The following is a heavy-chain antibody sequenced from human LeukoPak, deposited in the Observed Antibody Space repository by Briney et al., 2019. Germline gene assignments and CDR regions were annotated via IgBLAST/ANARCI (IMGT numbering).Heavy chain of an antibody. V-gene: IGHV1-18*01. CDR1: GYTFTSYG. Sequence: ASVKVSCKASGYTFTSYGISWVRQAPGQGLEWMGWISAYNGNTNYAQKLQGRVAMTTDTSTSTAYMELRSLRSDDTAVYYCARADYGDYPFDYWGQGTLVTVSS. J-gene: IGHJ4*02. CDR2: ISAYNGNT. D-gene: IGHD4-17*01. CDR3: ARADYGDYPFDY.